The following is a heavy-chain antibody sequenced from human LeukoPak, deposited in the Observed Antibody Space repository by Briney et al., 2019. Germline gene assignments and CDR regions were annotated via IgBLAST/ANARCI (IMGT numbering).Heavy chain of an antibody. V-gene: IGHV4-59*08. CDR3: ARLDPLYGDYGAGTDY. J-gene: IGHJ4*02. CDR2: IYSSGST. CDR1: GGSISSYY. Sequence: PSETLSLTCTVSGGSISSYYWSWIRQPPGKGLEWIGYIYSSGSTNYNPSLKSRVTISVDTSKNQFSLKLTSVTAADTAVYYCARLDPLYGDYGAGTDYWGQGTLVTVSS. D-gene: IGHD4-17*01.